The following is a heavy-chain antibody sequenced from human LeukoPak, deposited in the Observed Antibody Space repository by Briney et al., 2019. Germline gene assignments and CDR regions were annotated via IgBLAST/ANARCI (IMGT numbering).Heavy chain of an antibody. CDR3: ARHNNWGFDY. Sequence: GESLKISCKASGYSFASYWIGWVRQMSGKGLEWMAIIIHPNDASTIYSPSFQGQVIISADKSISTAYLQWSTLKASDTAIYYCARHNNWGFDYWDRGTLLTVSS. D-gene: IGHD7-27*01. CDR2: IIHPNDAST. V-gene: IGHV5-51*01. CDR1: GYSFASYW. J-gene: IGHJ4*02.